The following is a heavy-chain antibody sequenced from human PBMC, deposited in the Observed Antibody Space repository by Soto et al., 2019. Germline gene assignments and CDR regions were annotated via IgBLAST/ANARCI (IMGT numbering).Heavy chain of an antibody. J-gene: IGHJ5*02. V-gene: IGHV4-59*01. CDR1: GGSLSSNY. CDR3: GSVRPSGYVLS. Sequence: SETLSLTCTVSGGSLSSNYWTWIRQSPGKGLEWIGCVYFSGNTNYNPSLKSRVSISIDTSKNQFSLRLASVTAADTAFYYCGSVRPSGYVLSWGQGTLVTVSS. CDR2: VYFSGNT. D-gene: IGHD6-25*01.